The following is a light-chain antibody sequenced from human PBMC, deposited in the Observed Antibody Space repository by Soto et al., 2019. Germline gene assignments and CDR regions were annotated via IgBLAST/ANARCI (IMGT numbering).Light chain of an antibody. CDR3: SSYAGSNTWV. Sequence: ALTQPPSASGSPGQSVTISCTGTSGDVGRYNYVSWYQQHPHKAPKLLIYEVSKRPSGVPDRFSGSKSGNTASLTVSGLQAEDDAHYYCSSYAGSNTWVFGGGTKLTVL. CDR2: EVS. V-gene: IGLV2-8*01. CDR1: SGDVGRYNY. J-gene: IGLJ3*02.